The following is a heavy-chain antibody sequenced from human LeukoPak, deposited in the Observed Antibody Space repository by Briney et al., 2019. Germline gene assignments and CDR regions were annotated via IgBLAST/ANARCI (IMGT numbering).Heavy chain of an antibody. CDR3: ARVAAGTSGY. V-gene: IGHV4-59*01. J-gene: IGHJ4*02. Sequence: PSETLSLTCTVSGGSISSYFWSWIRQPPGKGLEWIEYIYYSGSTNYNPSLKSRVTISVDTSKTQFSLELSSVTAADTAVYYCARVAAGTSGYWGQGTLVTVSS. D-gene: IGHD6-13*01. CDR2: IYYSGST. CDR1: GGSISSYF.